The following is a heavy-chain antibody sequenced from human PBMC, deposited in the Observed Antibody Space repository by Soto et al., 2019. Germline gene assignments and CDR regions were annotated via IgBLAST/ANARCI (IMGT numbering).Heavy chain of an antibody. CDR2: IYPGDSAT. CDR3: ARTAAAGKYYYGMDV. V-gene: IGHV5-51*01. CDR1: GYSFSSYW. Sequence: GESLKISCKGSGYSFSSYWIAWVRQMPGKGLEWMGIIYPGDSATRYSPSFRGQVTISVDKSITTAYLQWSSLKASDTAMYYCARTAAAGKYYYGMDVWGQGTTVTVSS. D-gene: IGHD6-13*01. J-gene: IGHJ6*02.